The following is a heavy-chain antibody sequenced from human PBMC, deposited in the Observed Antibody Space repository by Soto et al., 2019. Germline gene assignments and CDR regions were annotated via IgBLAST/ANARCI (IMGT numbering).Heavy chain of an antibody. D-gene: IGHD3-3*01. J-gene: IGHJ5*02. CDR1: GFTFSNYA. CDR2: IYGRGGTA. V-gene: IGHV3-23*01. CDR3: AKGSDFWSGYWWFDP. Sequence: GGSLRLSCAVSGFTFSNYAMSWVRQAPGKGLEWVSAIYGRGGTAHYADSVKGRFTISRDNSRNTRYLQMNSLRADDTAVYYCAKGSDFWSGYWWFDPWGQGTLVTVSS.